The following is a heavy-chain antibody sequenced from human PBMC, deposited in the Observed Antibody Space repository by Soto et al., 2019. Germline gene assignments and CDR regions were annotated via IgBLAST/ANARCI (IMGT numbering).Heavy chain of an antibody. V-gene: IGHV1-69*01. J-gene: IGHJ3*02. D-gene: IGHD3-22*01. CDR2: IIPIFGTA. Sequence: VSCKASGGTFSSYAISWVRQAPGQGLEWMGGIIPIFGTANYAQKFQGRVTITADESTSTAYMELSSLRSEDTAVYYCAKEKRGEDYYDSSGYAHDAFDIWGQGTMVTV. CDR3: AKEKRGEDYYDSSGYAHDAFDI. CDR1: GGTFSSYA.